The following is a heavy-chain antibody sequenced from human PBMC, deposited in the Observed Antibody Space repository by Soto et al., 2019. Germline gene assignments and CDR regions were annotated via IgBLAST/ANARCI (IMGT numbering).Heavy chain of an antibody. J-gene: IGHJ6*02. D-gene: IGHD4-17*01. V-gene: IGHV4-61*01. CDR3: ARDGYGDYVYGMDV. Sequence: QVQLQESGPGLVKPSETLSLTCTVSGGSVSSGSYYWSWIRQPPGKGLEWIGYIYYSGSTNYNPSLKSRVTISVDTSKNQFSLKLSSVTAADTAVYYCARDGYGDYVYGMDVWGQGTTVTVSS. CDR2: IYYSGST. CDR1: GGSVSSGSYY.